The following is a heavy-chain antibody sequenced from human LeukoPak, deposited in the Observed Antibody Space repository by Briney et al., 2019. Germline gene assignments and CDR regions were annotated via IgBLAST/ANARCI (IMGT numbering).Heavy chain of an antibody. D-gene: IGHD2-21*01. Sequence: GGSLRLSCAASGFTFSSYWMNWVRQAPGKRPEWVANIKPDGSGKYYMDSVKGRFTISRDNAQNSVYLQMNSLRAEDTAVYYCAGRYCSGDYCPGYWGQGTLVTVSS. V-gene: IGHV3-7*01. CDR2: IKPDGSGK. CDR3: AGRYCSGDYCPGY. J-gene: IGHJ4*02. CDR1: GFTFSSYW.